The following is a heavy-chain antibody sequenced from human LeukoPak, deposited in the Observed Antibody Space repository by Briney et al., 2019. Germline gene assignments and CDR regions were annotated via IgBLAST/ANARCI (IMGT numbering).Heavy chain of an antibody. CDR2: ISGSGGFT. V-gene: IGHV3-23*01. J-gene: IGHJ4*02. CDR3: ATALRTIGMTIFDY. CDR1: GFTFSTYA. Sequence: PGGSLRLSCAASGFTFSTYAMSWVRQAPGKGLEWVSSISGSGGFTYYADSVKGRFTISRDNSKNMLYLQMNSLRAEDTAVYYCATALRTIGMTIFDYWGQGTLVTVSS. D-gene: IGHD1-1*01.